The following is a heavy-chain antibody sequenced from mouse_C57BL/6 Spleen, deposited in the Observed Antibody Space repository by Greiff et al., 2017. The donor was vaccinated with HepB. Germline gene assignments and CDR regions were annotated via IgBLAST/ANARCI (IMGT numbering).Heavy chain of an antibody. D-gene: IGHD4-1*01. J-gene: IGHJ4*01. Sequence: EVMLVESGGDLVKPGGSLKLSCAASGFTFSSYGMSWVRQTPDKRLEWVATISSGGSYTYYPDSVKGRFTISRDSAKNTLYLQMSSLKSEDTAMYYCARHMDYWDRYAMDYWGQGTSVTVSS. CDR2: ISSGGSYT. CDR3: ARHMDYWDRYAMDY. CDR1: GFTFSSYG. V-gene: IGHV5-6*01.